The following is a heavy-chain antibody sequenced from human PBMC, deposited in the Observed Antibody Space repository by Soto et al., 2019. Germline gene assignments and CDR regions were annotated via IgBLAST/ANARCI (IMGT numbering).Heavy chain of an antibody. J-gene: IGHJ4*02. D-gene: IGHD5-18*01. CDR2: IFSNDEK. CDR1: GFSLSNARMG. V-gene: IGHV2-26*01. CDR3: XXXRTVDTAMIDY. Sequence: QVTLKESGPVLVKPTETLTLTCTVSGFSLSNARMGVSWIRQPPGKALEWLAHIFSNDEKSYSTSLKSRLTISKDTSKSQVVLTMTNMDPVDTXXXXXXXXRTVDTAMIDYWGQGTLX.